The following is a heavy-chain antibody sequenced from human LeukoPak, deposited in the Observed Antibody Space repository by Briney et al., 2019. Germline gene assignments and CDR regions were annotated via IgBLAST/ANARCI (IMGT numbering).Heavy chain of an antibody. CDR2: IGSSSGPI. D-gene: IGHD4-17*01. CDR1: GFTFSYYS. CDR3: ARGGYGDYYFDY. J-gene: IGHJ4*02. V-gene: IGHV3-48*02. Sequence: GGSLRLSCAASGFTFSYYSMNWVRQAPGKGLEWVSYIGSSSGPIYYADSVKGRFTISRDNAKHSLFLQMSSPRDEDTAVYYCARGGYGDYYFDYWGQGTLVTVSS.